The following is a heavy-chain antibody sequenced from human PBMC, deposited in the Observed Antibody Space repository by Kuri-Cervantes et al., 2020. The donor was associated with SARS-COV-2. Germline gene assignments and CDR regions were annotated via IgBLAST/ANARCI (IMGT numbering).Heavy chain of an antibody. J-gene: IGHJ4*02. CDR3: TRPIVVVPAAHLSFDY. CDR1: GFTFGDYA. D-gene: IGHD2-2*01. CDR2: IRSKAYGGTT. V-gene: IGHV3-49*04. Sequence: GGSLRLSCTASGFTFGDYAMSWVRQAPGKGLEWVGFIRSKAYGGTTEYAASVKGRFTISRDDSKSTSYLQMNSLKTEDTAVYYCTRPIVVVPAAHLSFDYWGQGTLVTVSS.